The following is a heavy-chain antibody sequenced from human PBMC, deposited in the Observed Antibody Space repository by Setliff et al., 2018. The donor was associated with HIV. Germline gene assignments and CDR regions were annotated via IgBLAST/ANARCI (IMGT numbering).Heavy chain of an antibody. CDR1: GDTFRSYA. Sequence: SVKVSCKASGDTFRSYAISWVRQAPGQGLEWMGRIVPTLGSVNYAQKFQGRVTITADKPTTTAYMQIVGLTSEDTAMYYCARDAGYSGSSWNYWGQGTLVTVSS. J-gene: IGHJ4*02. V-gene: IGHV1-69*04. D-gene: IGHD5-12*01. CDR3: ARDAGYSGSSWNY. CDR2: IVPTLGSV.